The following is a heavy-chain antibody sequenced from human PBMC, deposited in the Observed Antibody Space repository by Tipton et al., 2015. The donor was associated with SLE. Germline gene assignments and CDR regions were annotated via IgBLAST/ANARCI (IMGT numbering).Heavy chain of an antibody. CDR1: GGSISSYY. J-gene: IGHJ3*02. CDR3: ARAVGDYAFDI. CDR2: IYYSGST. Sequence: TLSLTCTVSGGSISSYYWSWIRQPPGKGLEWIGYIYYSGSTNYNPSLKSRVTISVDTSKNQFSLKLSSVTAADTAVYYCARAVGDYAFDIWGQGTMVTVSS. V-gene: IGHV4-59*12. D-gene: IGHD1-26*01.